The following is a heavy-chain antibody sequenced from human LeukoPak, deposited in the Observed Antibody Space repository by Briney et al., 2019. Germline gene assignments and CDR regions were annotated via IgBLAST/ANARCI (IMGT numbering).Heavy chain of an antibody. CDR3: ASAAGWEFGY. D-gene: IGHD1-26*01. J-gene: IGHJ4*02. CDR2: IKEAGSDK. CDR1: VISALTRR. V-gene: IGHV3-7*01. Sequence: GGSLRLSCVASVISALTRRMNWVRQAPGKGLEWVAIIKEAGSDKYYVDSVKGRFTISRDNAKNSVYLQMNSLRVEDTAVYYCASAAGWEFGYWGQGTLVTVSS.